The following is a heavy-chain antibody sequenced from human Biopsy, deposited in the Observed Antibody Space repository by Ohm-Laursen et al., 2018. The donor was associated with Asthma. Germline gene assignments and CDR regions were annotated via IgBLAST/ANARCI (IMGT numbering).Heavy chain of an antibody. J-gene: IGHJ4*02. D-gene: IGHD5-12*01. Sequence: TLSLTCPVSGASIRGSGSYWAWIRQAPGKGPEWIGTTHYSGSTFCKPSLRSRVTMSLDTSTNQFSLRLRSATATDTAVYYCASPVNRAFGGYEWAAVFDYWGQGILVTVSS. CDR2: THYSGST. V-gene: IGHV4-39*01. CDR3: ASPVNRAFGGYEWAAVFDY. CDR1: GASIRGSGSY.